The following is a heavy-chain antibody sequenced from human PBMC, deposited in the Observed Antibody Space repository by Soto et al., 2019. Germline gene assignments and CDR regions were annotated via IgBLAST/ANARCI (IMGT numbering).Heavy chain of an antibody. J-gene: IGHJ4*02. D-gene: IGHD3-9*01. CDR1: GFTFSSNY. CDR3: ERSEVTGYTFFDY. V-gene: IGHV3-53*01. Sequence: XESLSLSCAASGFTFSSNYMSWVRQAPGKGLEWVSVIYSGGSTYYADSVKGRFTISRDNSKNTLYLQMNSLRAEDTAVYYCERSEVTGYTFFDYWGQGTLVTVSS. CDR2: IYSGGST.